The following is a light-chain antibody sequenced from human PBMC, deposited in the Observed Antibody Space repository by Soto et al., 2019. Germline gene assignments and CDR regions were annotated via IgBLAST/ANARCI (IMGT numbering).Light chain of an antibody. CDR1: QSVPSL. CDR3: QQYSRWPPWT. Sequence: EIVLTQSPATLSLSPXERATLSCRASQSVPSLLAWYQHKPGQAPRLLIYDASSRATGIPDRFSGSGSGTDFTLTISSLEPEDFAVYYCQQYSRWPPWTFGQGTKVDI. J-gene: IGKJ1*01. CDR2: DAS. V-gene: IGKV3-11*01.